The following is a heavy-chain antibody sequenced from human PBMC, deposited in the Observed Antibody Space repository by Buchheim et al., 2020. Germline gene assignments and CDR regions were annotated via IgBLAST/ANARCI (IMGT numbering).Heavy chain of an antibody. CDR1: GGSISSGSYY. J-gene: IGHJ2*01. Sequence: QVQLQESGPGLVKPSQTLSLTCTVSGGSISSGSYYWSWIRQPAGKGLEWIGRIYTSGSTNYNPSLKSRVTISVDTSKNQFSLKLSSVTAADTAVYYCARSPLYCSSTSCYLLYFDLWGRGTL. CDR3: ARSPLYCSSTSCYLLYFDL. CDR2: IYTSGST. V-gene: IGHV4-61*02. D-gene: IGHD2-2*01.